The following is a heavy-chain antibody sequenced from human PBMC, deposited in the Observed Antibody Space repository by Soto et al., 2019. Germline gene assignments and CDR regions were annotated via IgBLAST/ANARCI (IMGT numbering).Heavy chain of an antibody. CDR2: ISPNSGAT. V-gene: IGHV1-18*01. J-gene: IGHJ4*02. CDR1: GYTFTSYG. CDR3: VREMWTRSGPQNFSDY. D-gene: IGHD6-25*01. Sequence: QVQLVQSEGELRQPGASVTVSCRASGYTFTSYGIIWVRQAPGQGLEWMGYISPNSGATTYAQNLQGRLTLTTDTSTSTAYMELRSLSSDDTAIYYCVREMWTRSGPQNFSDYRGLGALVIVSS.